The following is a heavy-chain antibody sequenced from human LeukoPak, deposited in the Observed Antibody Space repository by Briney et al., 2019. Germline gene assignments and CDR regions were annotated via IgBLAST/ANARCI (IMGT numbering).Heavy chain of an antibody. J-gene: IGHJ3*02. CDR2: INHSGST. CDR1: GGSFSGYY. Sequence: NPSETLSLTCAVYGGSFSGYYWSWIRQPPGKGLEWIGEINHSGSTNYNPSLKSRVTISVDTSKNQFSLKLSSVTAADTAVYYCARSARYCSGGSCYSFAFDIWGQGTMVTVSS. CDR3: ARSARYCSGGSCYSFAFDI. V-gene: IGHV4-34*01. D-gene: IGHD2-15*01.